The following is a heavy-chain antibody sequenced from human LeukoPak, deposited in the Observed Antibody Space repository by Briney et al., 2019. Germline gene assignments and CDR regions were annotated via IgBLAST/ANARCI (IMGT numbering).Heavy chain of an antibody. V-gene: IGHV1-46*01. D-gene: IGHD2-15*01. CDR3: AGGYCSDGSCSLYYYYYYGMDV. CDR1: GYTFTSNY. J-gene: IGHJ6*02. CDR2: IYPRDGST. Sequence: GASVKVSCKASGYTFTSNYIHWVRQAPGQGLEWMGMIYPRDGSTSYAQKFQGRVTITADESTSTAYMELSSLRSEDTAVYYCAGGYCSDGSCSLYYYYYYGMDVWGQGTTVTVSS.